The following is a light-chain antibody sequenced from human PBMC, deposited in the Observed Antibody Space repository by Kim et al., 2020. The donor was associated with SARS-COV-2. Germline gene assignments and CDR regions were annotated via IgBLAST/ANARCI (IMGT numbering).Light chain of an antibody. CDR3: QSADSSGTYKV. J-gene: IGLJ2*01. CDR2: KDS. V-gene: IGLV3-25*03. CDR1: ALPKQY. Sequence: SYELTQPPSVSVSPGHTARITCSGDALPKQYAYWYQQKPGQAPVLVIYKDSERPSGIPERFSGSSSGTTVTLTISGVQAEDEADYYCQSADSSGTYKVFGGGTQLTVL.